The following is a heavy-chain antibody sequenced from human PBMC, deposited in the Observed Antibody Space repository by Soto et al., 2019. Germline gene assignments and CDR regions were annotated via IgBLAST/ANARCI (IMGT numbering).Heavy chain of an antibody. D-gene: IGHD2-2*01. J-gene: IGHJ3*01. CDR3: SLGSWSAETFDV. CDR2: IIPMLPVT. Sequence: QVHLIQSGAEVKKPGSSVKVSCKAAGGTFNTYTLFWVRQAPGHGLEWIGRIIPMLPVTNSAQKFQGRLTLTAHKSTGTAFMELTSLTSHDTAVYYCSLGSWSAETFDVWGQGTMVTVSS. CDR1: GGTFNTYT. V-gene: IGHV1-69*02.